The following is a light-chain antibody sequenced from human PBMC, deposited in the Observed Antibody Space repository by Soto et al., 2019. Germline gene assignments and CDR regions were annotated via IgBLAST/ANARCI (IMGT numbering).Light chain of an antibody. CDR2: NGY. CDR1: NSDVGSYNY. Sequence: QSVLTQPASVSGSPGQSITISCTGTNSDVGSYNYVSWHQQHPGKAPKLMIYNGYDRPSGISNRFSGSKSGNTASLTISGLQGEDEADYYCSSYTISRTYVFGTGTKVTVL. J-gene: IGLJ1*01. V-gene: IGLV2-14*03. CDR3: SSYTISRTYV.